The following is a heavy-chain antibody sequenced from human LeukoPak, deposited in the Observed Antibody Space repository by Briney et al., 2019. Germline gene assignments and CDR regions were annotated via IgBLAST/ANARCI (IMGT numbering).Heavy chain of an antibody. CDR3: ARGGYSYGYSYDY. Sequence: PSETLSLTCTVSGGSISSYYWSWIRQPPGKGLEWIGYIYYSGSTNYNPSLKSRVTMSVDTSKNQFSLKLSSVTAADTAVYYCARGGYSYGYSYDYWGQGTLVTVSS. V-gene: IGHV4-59*12. D-gene: IGHD5-18*01. J-gene: IGHJ4*02. CDR2: IYYSGST. CDR1: GGSISSYY.